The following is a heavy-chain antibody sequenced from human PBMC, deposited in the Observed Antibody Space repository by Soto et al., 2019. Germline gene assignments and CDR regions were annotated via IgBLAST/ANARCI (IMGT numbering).Heavy chain of an antibody. J-gene: IGHJ4*02. CDR1: GDPVSTNY. D-gene: IGHD6-19*01. Sequence: QVQLQESGPGLVKPSETLSLPCTVSGDPVSTNYWTWIRQSPGKGLEWIGHIYHRGAATYNPSLQSRVSMSADTSKNQFSLTLDSVTAADTAVYFCARRNSDWYHDYWGQGTLVTVSS. V-gene: IGHV4-59*08. CDR2: IYHRGAA. CDR3: ARRNSDWYHDY.